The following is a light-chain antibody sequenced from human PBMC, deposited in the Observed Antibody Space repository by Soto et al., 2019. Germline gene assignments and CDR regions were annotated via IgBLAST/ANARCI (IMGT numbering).Light chain of an antibody. Sequence: EIVLTQSPGTLSLSPGERATLSCRASQSVSSSYLAWYQQKPGQAPRLLIYGASSRATGIPDRFSGSGSGTDFTLTISILEPEDFAVDDSQQYGSSLEQWTFGQGTKVEIK. CDR3: QQYGSSLEQWT. CDR2: GAS. CDR1: QSVSSSY. J-gene: IGKJ1*01. V-gene: IGKV3-20*01.